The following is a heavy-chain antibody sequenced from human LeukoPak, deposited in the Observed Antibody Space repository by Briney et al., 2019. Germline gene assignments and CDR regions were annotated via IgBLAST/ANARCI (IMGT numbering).Heavy chain of an antibody. CDR1: GYTFTNFD. Sequence: ASVKVSCKASGYTFTNFDINWVRQATGQGLEWMGWMNPNSDNTGHAQKFQGRLTITWDTSISTAYMDLSSLRSDDTAVYYCARVGYSNSYDYWGQGTLVTVSS. J-gene: IGHJ4*02. V-gene: IGHV1-8*03. CDR3: ARVGYSNSYDY. CDR2: MNPNSDNT. D-gene: IGHD4-11*01.